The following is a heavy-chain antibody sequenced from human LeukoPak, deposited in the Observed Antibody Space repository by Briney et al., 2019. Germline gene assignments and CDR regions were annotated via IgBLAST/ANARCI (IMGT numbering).Heavy chain of an antibody. CDR3: ARVSSNYYDSSGYRWNWFDP. CDR2: MNPNSGNT. D-gene: IGHD3-22*01. Sequence: APVKVSCKASGYTFTSYDINWVRQATGQGLEWMGWMNPNSGNTGYAQKFQGRVTMTRNTSISTAYMELSSLRSEDTAVYYCARVSSNYYDSSGYRWNWFDPWGQGTLVTVSS. CDR1: GYTFTSYD. J-gene: IGHJ5*02. V-gene: IGHV1-8*01.